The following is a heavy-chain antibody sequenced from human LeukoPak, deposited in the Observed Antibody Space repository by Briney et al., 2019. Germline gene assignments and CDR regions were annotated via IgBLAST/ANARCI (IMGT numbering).Heavy chain of an antibody. D-gene: IGHD6-19*01. J-gene: IGHJ4*02. CDR1: GFTFSSYA. CDR3: AKDFGIAVAGTSDY. CDR2: ASGSGGTT. V-gene: IGHV3-23*01. Sequence: PGGSLRLSCAASGFTFSSYAMTWVRQAPGKGLEWVSAASGSGGTTYYAPSVKGRFTISRDNSKNTLYLQMNSLRAEDTAVYYCAKDFGIAVAGTSDYWGQGILVTVSS.